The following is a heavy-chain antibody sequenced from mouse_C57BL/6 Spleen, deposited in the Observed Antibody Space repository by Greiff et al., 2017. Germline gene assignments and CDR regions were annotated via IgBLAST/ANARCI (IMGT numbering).Heavy chain of an antibody. CDR1: GFTFSDYY. CDR2: INYDGSST. Sequence: DVQLVESEGGLVQPGSSMKLSCTASGFTFSDYYMAWVRQVPEKGLEWVANINYDGSSTYYLDSLKSRFIISRDNAKNILYLQMSSLKSEDTATYYCARDLGDGGLDYWGQGTTLTVSS. CDR3: ARDLGDGGLDY. D-gene: IGHD3-3*01. J-gene: IGHJ2*01. V-gene: IGHV5-16*01.